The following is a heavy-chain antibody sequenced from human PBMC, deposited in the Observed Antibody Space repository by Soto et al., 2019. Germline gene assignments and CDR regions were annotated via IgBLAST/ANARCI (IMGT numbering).Heavy chain of an antibody. CDR1: RLFFSCYD. D-gene: IGHD6-19*01. V-gene: IGHV3-30*18. J-gene: IGHJ4*02. CDR3: AKGGRQWLVTSDFNY. CDR2: VSHDGRNT. Sequence: GGSLRLSCTAWRLFFSCYDVHRVRQAPGKGLEWVAVVSHDGRNTHYADSVKGRFTISRDSSKNTVSLEMTSLRAEDTAVYYCAKGGRQWLVTSDFNYWGQGA.